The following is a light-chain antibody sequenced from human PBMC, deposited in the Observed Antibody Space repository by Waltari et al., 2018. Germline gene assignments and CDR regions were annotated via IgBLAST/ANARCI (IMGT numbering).Light chain of an antibody. J-gene: IGKJ2*01. V-gene: IGKV3-15*01. CDR2: GAS. CDR1: QSVSRN. CDR3: QQYNSWPYT. Sequence: EIVMAQSPGTLSVSPGERVTLSCRASQSVSRNLAWYQQRPGQAPRLPVYGASTRATGVPASFSGSGSGTDFTLTISSLQSEDFAIYFCQQYNSWPYTFGQGTKLEMK.